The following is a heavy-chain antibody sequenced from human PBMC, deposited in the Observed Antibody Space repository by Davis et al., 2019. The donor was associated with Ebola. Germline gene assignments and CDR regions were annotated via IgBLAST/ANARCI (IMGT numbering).Heavy chain of an antibody. J-gene: IGHJ4*02. CDR2: INPNSGGT. D-gene: IGHD6-13*01. CDR1: GYSINDYL. V-gene: IGHV1-2*06. Sequence: ASVKVSCKAPGYSINDYLIHWVRQAPGQGLEWMGRINPNSGGTNYAQKFQGRVTMTRDTSISTAYMELSRLRSDDTAVYYCARDPSGWGIAATVIWIDWGQGTLVTVSS. CDR3: ARDPSGWGIAATVIWID.